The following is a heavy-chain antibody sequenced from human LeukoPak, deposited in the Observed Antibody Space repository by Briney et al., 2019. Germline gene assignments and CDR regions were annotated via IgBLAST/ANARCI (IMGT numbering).Heavy chain of an antibody. CDR1: GGSISSGDYS. CDR2: IYYSGST. V-gene: IGHV4-30-4*01. J-gene: IGHJ6*02. CDR3: ARDQPLPDYYYGMDV. Sequence: SEALSLTCTVSGGSISSGDYSWSWIRQPPGKGLEWIGYIYYSGSTYYNPSLKSRVTISVDTSKNQFSLKLSSVTAADTAVYYCARDQPLPDYYYGMDVWGQGTTVTVSS. D-gene: IGHD1-14*01.